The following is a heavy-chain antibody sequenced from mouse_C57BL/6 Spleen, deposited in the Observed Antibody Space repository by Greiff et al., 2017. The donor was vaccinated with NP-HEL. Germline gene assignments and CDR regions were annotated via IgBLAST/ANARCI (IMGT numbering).Heavy chain of an antibody. CDR1: GFTFSDYY. V-gene: IGHV5-16*01. J-gene: IGHJ4*01. Sequence: EVQLVESEGGLVQPGSSMKLSCTASGFTFSDYYMAWVRQVPEKGLEWVANINYDGSSTYYLDSLKSRFIISRDNAKNILYLQMSSLKSEDTATYYCARGGLRHYYAMDYWGQGTSVTVSS. CDR3: ARGGLRHYYAMDY. CDR2: INYDGSST. D-gene: IGHD2-4*01.